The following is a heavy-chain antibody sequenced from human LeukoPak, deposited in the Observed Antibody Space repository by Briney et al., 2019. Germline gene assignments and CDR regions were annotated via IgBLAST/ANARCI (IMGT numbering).Heavy chain of an antibody. CDR3: ATRPDTVRAHIFDY. D-gene: IGHD3-10*01. CDR2: LSESGGGT. Sequence: PGGSLRLSCTASGFSISNYGMTWVRQASGKGLEWVSSLSESGGGTRYADSVSGRFTMSRDNSKNTLYLQMNSLRAEDTAVYYCATRPDTVRAHIFDYWGQGTLVTVSS. CDR1: GFSISNYG. J-gene: IGHJ4*02. V-gene: IGHV3-23*01.